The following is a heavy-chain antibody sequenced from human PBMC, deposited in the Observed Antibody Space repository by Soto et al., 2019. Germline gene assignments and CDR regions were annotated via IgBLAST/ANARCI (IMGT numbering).Heavy chain of an antibody. CDR3: ARPRDIVLVPAAMWHYYYGMDV. CDR2: IIPIFGTA. Sequence: QVQLVQSGAEVKKPGSSVKVSCKASGGTFSSYAISWVRQAPGQGLEWMGGIIPIFGTANYAQKFQGRVTITADETTSTAYMELSSLRSEDTAVYYCARPRDIVLVPAAMWHYYYGMDVWGQGTTVTVSS. J-gene: IGHJ6*02. V-gene: IGHV1-69*12. D-gene: IGHD2-2*01. CDR1: GGTFSSYA.